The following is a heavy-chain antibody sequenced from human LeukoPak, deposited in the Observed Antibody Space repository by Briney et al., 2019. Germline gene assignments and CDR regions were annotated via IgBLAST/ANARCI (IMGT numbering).Heavy chain of an antibody. J-gene: IGHJ4*02. V-gene: IGHV3-30*18. CDR2: ISYDGSNK. CDR1: GFTFSSYG. CDR3: AKGIVGATWHDFTDY. Sequence: GGSLRLSCAASGFTFSSYGRHWVRQAPGKGLEWVAVISYDGSNKYYADSVKGLFTISRDNSKNTLYLQMNSLRAEDTAVYYCAKGIVGATWHDFTDYWGQGTLVTVSS. D-gene: IGHD1-26*01.